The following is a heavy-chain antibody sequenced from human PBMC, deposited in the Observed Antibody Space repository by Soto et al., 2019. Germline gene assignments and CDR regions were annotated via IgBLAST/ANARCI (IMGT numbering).Heavy chain of an antibody. CDR1: GFTFSSYS. CDR3: ARDDLVVAPSCDY. J-gene: IGHJ4*02. Sequence: GGSLRLSCAASGFTFSSYSMNWVRQAPGKGLEWVSSISSSSSYIYYADSVKGRFTISRDNAKNSLYLQMNSLRAEDTAVYYCARDDLVVAPSCDYWGQGTLVTVSS. CDR2: ISSSSSYI. D-gene: IGHD2-15*01. V-gene: IGHV3-21*01.